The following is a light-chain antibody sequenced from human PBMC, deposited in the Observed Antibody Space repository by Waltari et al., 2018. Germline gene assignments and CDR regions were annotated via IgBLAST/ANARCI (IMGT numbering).Light chain of an antibody. Sequence: DIQMTQSPSSLSASVGDRVTITCRASQDISNSLAWYPQKPGQVPNLLISAASSLQSGVPSRFSGSGSGTVFTLTICSLLPEDVATYYCQKYNSGPYTFGQGTKLEIK. CDR1: QDISNS. CDR2: AAS. J-gene: IGKJ2*01. V-gene: IGKV1-27*01. CDR3: QKYNSGPYT.